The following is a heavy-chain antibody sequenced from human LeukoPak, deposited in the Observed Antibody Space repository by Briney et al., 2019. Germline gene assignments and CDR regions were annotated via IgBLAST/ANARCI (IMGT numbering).Heavy chain of an antibody. CDR3: ARGVEPLAANTLAY. CDR1: GFTVITND. J-gene: IGHJ4*02. Sequence: GGSLRLSCAASGFTVITNDMTWVRQAPGKGLEWVSVLYSGGNTKYADSVQGRFTISRDNSKNTLYLEMNSLSPDDTAVYYCARGVEPLAANTLAYWGQGTLVTVSS. D-gene: IGHD1-14*01. CDR2: LYSGGNT. V-gene: IGHV3-53*01.